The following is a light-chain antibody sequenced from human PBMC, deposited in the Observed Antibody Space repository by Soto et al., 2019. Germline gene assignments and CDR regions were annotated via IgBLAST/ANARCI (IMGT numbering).Light chain of an antibody. CDR1: QSVSSN. V-gene: IGKV3D-11*02. Sequence: EIVMTQSPATLSVSPGERATLSFRASQSVSSNLAWYQQKPGQAPRLLIYDASNRATGIPARFSGSGPGTDFTLTISSLEPEDFAVYYCQQRSNWPLTFGQGTRLEI. CDR2: DAS. CDR3: QQRSNWPLT. J-gene: IGKJ5*01.